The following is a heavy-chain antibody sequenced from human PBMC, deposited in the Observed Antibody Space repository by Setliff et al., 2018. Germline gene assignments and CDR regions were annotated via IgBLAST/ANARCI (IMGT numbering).Heavy chain of an antibody. CDR1: GGSISSGVYY. J-gene: IGHJ6*03. V-gene: IGHV4-30-4*08. D-gene: IGHD6-19*01. CDR3: SSRIAVAGVNPSYYYYYYMDV. Sequence: SETLSLTCTVSGGSISSGVYYWSWIRQPPGKGLEWIGYIYSSGRTYYNPSLKSRVSISVDTSKNQFSLTLRSMTAADTAIYFCSSRIAVAGVNPSYYYYYYMDVWGKGPTVTVSS. CDR2: IYSSGRT.